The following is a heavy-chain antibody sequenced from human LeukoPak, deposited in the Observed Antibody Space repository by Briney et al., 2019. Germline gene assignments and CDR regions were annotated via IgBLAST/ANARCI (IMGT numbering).Heavy chain of an antibody. CDR2: ISYDGSNK. CDR1: GFTFSYSA. D-gene: IGHD3-22*01. V-gene: IGHV3-30*04. Sequence: GGSLRLSCAASGFTFSYSAMHWVRKAPGKGLEWVAVISYDGSNKYYADSVKGRFTISRDNSKNTLYLQMNSLRAEDTAVYYCASGKYYYDSSGYYNYWGQGTLVTVSS. J-gene: IGHJ4*02. CDR3: ASGKYYYDSSGYYNY.